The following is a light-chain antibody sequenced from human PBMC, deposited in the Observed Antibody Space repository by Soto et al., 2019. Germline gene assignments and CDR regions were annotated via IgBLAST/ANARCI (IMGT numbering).Light chain of an antibody. J-gene: IGKJ4*01. CDR1: QSVNSH. CDR2: GES. V-gene: IGKV3D-15*01. Sequence: EIVMTQSPASLSVSPGERVTLSCRASQSVNSHLAWYQQKPGQAPRLLILGESTRATGTPARFSGSGSGTDFTLTISSLQSEDFAVYYCQQYSNWPLTVGGGTKVEIK. CDR3: QQYSNWPLT.